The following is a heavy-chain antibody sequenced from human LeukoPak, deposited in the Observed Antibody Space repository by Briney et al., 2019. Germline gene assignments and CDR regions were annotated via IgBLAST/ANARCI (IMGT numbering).Heavy chain of an antibody. V-gene: IGHV3-64D*06. CDR1: GFTFSTYV. Sequence: HPGGSLRLSCSVSGFTFSTYVMRWVRQAPGKGLEYVSAISSNGDNTYYADSVKGRFTISRDNSKNTLYLQMSSLRADDTAVYYCVRGTGYWGQGTLVTVSS. CDR2: ISSNGDNT. CDR3: VRGTGY. J-gene: IGHJ4*02.